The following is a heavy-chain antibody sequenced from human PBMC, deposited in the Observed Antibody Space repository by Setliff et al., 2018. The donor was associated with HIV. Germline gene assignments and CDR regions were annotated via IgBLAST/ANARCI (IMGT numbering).Heavy chain of an antibody. CDR1: GFPFSAYA. CDR2: SGNGGII. CDR3: ARGVRGVVNGMDV. J-gene: IGHJ6*02. V-gene: IGHV3-23*01. Sequence: TGGSLRLSCEASGFPFSAYAFSWVRQAPGKGLEWVSTSGNGGIIVYTDSVKGRFTISRDNAKNTLYLQMNGLRAEDTAVYYCARGVRGVVNGMDVWGQGTTVTVSS. D-gene: IGHD3-10*01.